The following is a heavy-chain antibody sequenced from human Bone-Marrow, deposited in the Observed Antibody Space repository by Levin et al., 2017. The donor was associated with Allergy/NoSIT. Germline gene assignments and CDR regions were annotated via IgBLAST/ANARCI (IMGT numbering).Heavy chain of an antibody. J-gene: IGHJ5*02. CDR3: ARGALAYCGGDCYSWFDP. D-gene: IGHD2-21*02. CDR1: GFTFSSYD. CDR2: IGTAGDT. Sequence: GGSLRLSCAASGFTFSSYDMHWVRQATGKGLEWVSAIGTAGDTYYPGSVKGRFTISRENAKNSLYLQMNSLRAGDTAVYYCARGALAYCGGDCYSWFDPWGQGTLVTVSS. V-gene: IGHV3-13*01.